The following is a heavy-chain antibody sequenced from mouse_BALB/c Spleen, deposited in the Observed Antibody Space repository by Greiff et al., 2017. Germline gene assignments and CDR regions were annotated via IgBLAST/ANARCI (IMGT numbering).Heavy chain of an antibody. Sequence: EVKLMESGPGLVKPSQSLSLTCTVTGYSITSDYAWNWIRQFPGNTLEWMGYISYSGSTSYNPSLKSRISITRDTSKNQFFLQLNSVTTEDTATYYCARGEDYYGSSYGWYFDVWGAGTTVTVSS. D-gene: IGHD1-1*01. J-gene: IGHJ1*01. V-gene: IGHV3-2*02. CDR1: GYSITSDYA. CDR2: ISYSGST. CDR3: ARGEDYYGSSYGWYFDV.